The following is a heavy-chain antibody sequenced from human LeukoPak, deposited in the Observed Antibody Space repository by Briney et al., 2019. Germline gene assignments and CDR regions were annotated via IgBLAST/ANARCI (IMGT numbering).Heavy chain of an antibody. V-gene: IGHV3-7*01. CDR2: IKHDGSEK. J-gene: IGHJ4*02. D-gene: IGHD3-3*01. CDR3: ATDRGWRTSGYYLYYFEY. Sequence: GGSLRLSCAASGFIFTNYFMSWVRQAPGKGLEWVDSIKHDGSEKYYVDSVRGRFTISRDNTMNSLYLQMSSLRAEDTAVYYCATDRGWRTSGYYLYYFEYWGQGTLVTFSS. CDR1: GFIFTNYF.